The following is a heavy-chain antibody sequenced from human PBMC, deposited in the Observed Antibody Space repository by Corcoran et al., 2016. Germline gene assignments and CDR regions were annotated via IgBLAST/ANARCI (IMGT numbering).Heavy chain of an antibody. CDR3: ARALSIVYYYYGMDV. CDR2: INHIGST. Sequence: QVQLQQWGAGLLKPSETLSLTCAVYGGSFSGYYWSWIRQPPGKGLEWIGEINHIGSTNYNPSLKSRVTISVDTSKNQFSLKLSSVTAADTAGYYCARALSIVYYYYGMDVWGQGTTVTVSS. D-gene: IGHD2-15*01. V-gene: IGHV4-34*01. CDR1: GGSFSGYY. J-gene: IGHJ6*02.